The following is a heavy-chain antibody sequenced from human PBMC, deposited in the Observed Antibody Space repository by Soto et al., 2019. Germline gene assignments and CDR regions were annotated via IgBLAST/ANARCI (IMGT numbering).Heavy chain of an antibody. D-gene: IGHD3-3*01. CDR1: GITFKKLC. V-gene: IGHV3-23*01. Sequence: EVQLLESGGGLVQPGGSPELSCGGSGITFKKLCRNRVPPGPGKGLVWVSGNRGSGGSPYYANSVKGRFTISRDNSKNTLYLQMNSLRAEDTAVYYCAKDQGDEAITIFGVVIFDYWGQGTLVTVSS. CDR3: AKDQGDEAITIFGVVIFDY. CDR2: NRGSGGSP. J-gene: IGHJ4*02.